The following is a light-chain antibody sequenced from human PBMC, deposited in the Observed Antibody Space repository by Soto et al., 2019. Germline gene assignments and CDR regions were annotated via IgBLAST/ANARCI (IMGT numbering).Light chain of an antibody. CDR1: SSNIGSNT. V-gene: IGLV1-44*01. CDR2: NNN. Sequence: QSVMTEPTSASGTPGQRVTISCSGSSSNIGSNTVNWYQQLPGTAPKLLIYNNNQRPSGVPDRFSGSKSGTSASLAISGLQFEDEADYYCAAWDDSLNGRVFGGGTKLTVL. J-gene: IGLJ3*02. CDR3: AAWDDSLNGRV.